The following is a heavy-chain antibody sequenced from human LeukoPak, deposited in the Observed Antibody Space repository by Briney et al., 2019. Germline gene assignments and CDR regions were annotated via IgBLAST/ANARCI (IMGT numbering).Heavy chain of an antibody. J-gene: IGHJ5*02. CDR2: IHPSDSDT. D-gene: IGHD1-26*01. CDR1: GYSFTSYW. CDR3: ARRVFSGSYNWFDP. V-gene: IGHV5-51*01. Sequence: GESLKISCKGSGYSFTSYWIGWVRQMPGKGLEWMGIIHPSDSDTRYSPSFQGQVTIPADKSISTAYLQWSSLKASDTGMYYCARRVFSGSYNWFDPWGQGSLVTVSS.